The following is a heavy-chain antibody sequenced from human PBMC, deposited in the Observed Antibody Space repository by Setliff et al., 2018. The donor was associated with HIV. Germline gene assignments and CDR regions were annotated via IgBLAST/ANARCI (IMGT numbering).Heavy chain of an antibody. J-gene: IGHJ4*02. CDR1: GGSISGSYYY. D-gene: IGHD2-21*01. V-gene: IGHV4-39*01. CDR2: IYYSENT. Sequence: CTVSGGSISGSYYYWGWIRQPPGKGLEWIGSIYYSENTYYNPSLKSRVTMSVDTSKNQFSLKLTSVTAADTAFYYCARHRSYPRVYFDYWGLGTLVTVSS. CDR3: ARHRSYPRVYFDY.